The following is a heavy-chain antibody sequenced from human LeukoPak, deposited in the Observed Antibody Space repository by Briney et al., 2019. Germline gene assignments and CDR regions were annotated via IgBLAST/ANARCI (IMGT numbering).Heavy chain of an antibody. D-gene: IGHD6-13*01. CDR2: ITSGGSI. J-gene: IGHJ4*02. Sequence: PGGSLRLSCAASEFTFSNYAMTWVRQAPGKGPEWVSTITSGGSIFYADSVKGRFAISRDNSKNTLYLQMNSLRVEDTAVYYCSKRPDYSTPWYYFDFWGQGTLVNVSS. V-gene: IGHV3-23*01. CDR1: EFTFSNYA. CDR3: SKRPDYSTPWYYFDF.